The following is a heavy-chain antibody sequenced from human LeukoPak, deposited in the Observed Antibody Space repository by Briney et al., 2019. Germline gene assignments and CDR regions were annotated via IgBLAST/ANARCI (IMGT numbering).Heavy chain of an antibody. CDR2: IKSKTDGGTP. CDR1: GFTFSTYA. CDR3: ATGDRDTAPDY. Sequence: PGGSLRLSCAASGFTFSTYAMSWVRQAPGKGLEWVGRIKSKTDGGTPDYAAPVKGRFTISRDDSRTTLYLQMNSLISEDTAVYYCATGDRDTAPDYWGQGTLVTVSS. V-gene: IGHV3-15*01. J-gene: IGHJ4*02. D-gene: IGHD5-18*01.